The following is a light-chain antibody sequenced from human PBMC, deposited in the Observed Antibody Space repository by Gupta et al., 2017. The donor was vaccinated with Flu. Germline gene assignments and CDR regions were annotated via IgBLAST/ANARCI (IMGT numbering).Light chain of an antibody. V-gene: IGLV2-14*01. CDR3: ASYTTTSTWV. CDR1: SSDVGGYNY. CDR2: EVT. Sequence: QSALTQPASVSGSPGQSITISCTGTSSDVGGYNYVSWYQQHPGKAPELMIYEVTDRPSGVAIRFSGSKSGNTASLTISGLQAEDEADYFCASYTTTSTWVFGGGTKLTVL. J-gene: IGLJ3*02.